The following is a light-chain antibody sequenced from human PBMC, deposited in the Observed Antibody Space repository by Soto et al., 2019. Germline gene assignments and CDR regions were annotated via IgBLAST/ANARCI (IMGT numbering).Light chain of an antibody. Sequence: SALTQPPSVSGSPGQSVTLSCTGTSSDVGSYNRVCWYQQPPGTAPKLMIYEVTNRPSGVPDRFSGSKSGNTASLIISGLQAEDEADYYCSSYTSSNTWVFGGGTKVTVL. CDR3: SSYTSSNTWV. V-gene: IGLV2-18*02. CDR1: SSDVGSYNR. J-gene: IGLJ3*02. CDR2: EVT.